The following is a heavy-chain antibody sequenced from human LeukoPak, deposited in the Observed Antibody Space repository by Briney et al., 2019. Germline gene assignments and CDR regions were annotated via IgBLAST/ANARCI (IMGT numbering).Heavy chain of an antibody. CDR3: AKGLGFWSGYYTPLDY. CDR2: ITASGGST. CDR1: GFTFSSYA. V-gene: IGHV3-23*01. D-gene: IGHD3-3*01. Sequence: PGGSLRLSCAASGFTFSSYAMSWVRQTPGKGLEWVSGITASGGSTYHADSVKGRFTISRDNSINTLNLQMNNLRAEDTAIYYCAKGLGFWSGYYTPLDYWGQGSSVTVSS. J-gene: IGHJ4*02.